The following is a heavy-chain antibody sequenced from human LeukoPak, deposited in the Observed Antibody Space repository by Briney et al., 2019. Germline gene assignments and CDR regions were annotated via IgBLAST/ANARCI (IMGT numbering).Heavy chain of an antibody. CDR2: ISAYNGNT. CDR1: GYTFTGYY. V-gene: IGHV1-18*04. CDR3: ARGASYYGDY. D-gene: IGHD1-26*01. J-gene: IGHJ4*02. Sequence: ASVKVSCKASGYTFTGYYMHWVRQAPGQGLEWMGWISAYNGNTNYAQKLQGRVTMTTDTSTSTAYMELRSLRSDDTAVYYCARGASYYGDYWGQGTLVTVSS.